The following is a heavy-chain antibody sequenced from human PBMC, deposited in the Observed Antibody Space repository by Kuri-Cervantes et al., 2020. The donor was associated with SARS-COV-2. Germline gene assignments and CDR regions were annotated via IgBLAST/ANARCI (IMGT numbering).Heavy chain of an antibody. J-gene: IGHJ3*02. V-gene: IGHV4-59*08. D-gene: IGHD3-22*01. CDR3: ARVRITMIVVADAFDI. CDR2: IYDSGST. Sequence: SETLSLTCTVSGGSISGYYWSWIRQPPGKGLEWIGNIYDSGSTNYNPSLKSRVTISVDTSKNQFSLKLSSVTAADTAVYYCARVRITMIVVADAFDIWGQGTMVTVSS. CDR1: GGSISGYY.